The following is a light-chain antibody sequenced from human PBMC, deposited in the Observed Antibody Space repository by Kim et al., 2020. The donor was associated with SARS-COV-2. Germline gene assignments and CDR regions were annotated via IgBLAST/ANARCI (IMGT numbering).Light chain of an antibody. J-gene: IGLJ2*01. CDR1: KLGEKY. V-gene: IGLV3-1*01. CDR2: QDF. Sequence: SYELTQPPSISVSPGQTVTLTCSGDKLGEKYSCWYQQKSGQSPILIIYQDFKRPSGIAERFSGSNFGNTATLTISGTQTVDEADYYCQAWDSGTVVFGGGTQLTVL. CDR3: QAWDSGTVV.